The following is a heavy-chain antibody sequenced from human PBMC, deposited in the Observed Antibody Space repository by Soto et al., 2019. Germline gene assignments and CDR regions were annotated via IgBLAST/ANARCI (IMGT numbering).Heavy chain of an antibody. CDR3: ARSRKSWGIADASFAFDI. CDR2: IYYSGST. Sequence: QLQLQESGPGLVKPSETLSLTCTVSGGSISSSSYYWGWIRQPPGKGLEWIGSIYYSGSTYYNPSLKSRVTISVDTSSNQFSLKLSSVTAPVTAVYYCARSRKSWGIADASFAFDIWGQGTMVTVSS. CDR1: GGSISSSSYY. V-gene: IGHV4-39*01. J-gene: IGHJ3*02. D-gene: IGHD6-13*01.